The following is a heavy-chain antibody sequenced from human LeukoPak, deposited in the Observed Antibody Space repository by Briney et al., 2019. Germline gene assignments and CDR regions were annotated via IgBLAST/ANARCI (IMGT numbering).Heavy chain of an antibody. CDR3: VRGGDYYYYGIDV. J-gene: IGHJ6*01. V-gene: IGHV5-51*01. CDR1: GYTFPSYW. Sequence: GESLKTSGKGSGYTFPSYWLGWVRQIPGKVLEWMGIYYPGDYDTRYSPSFQGHVPLSANKYISTAYLKWSSLKPSDSAMFYCVRGGDYYYYGIDVWRQDTRLTVSS. D-gene: IGHD3-16*01. CDR2: YYPGDYDT.